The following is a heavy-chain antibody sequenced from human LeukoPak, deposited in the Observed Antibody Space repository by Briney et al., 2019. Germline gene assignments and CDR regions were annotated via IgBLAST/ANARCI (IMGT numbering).Heavy chain of an antibody. CDR1: GFTFSSYE. Sequence: PGGSLRLSCAASGFTFSSYEMNWVRQAPGKGLEWVSFISSSSSAIKYADTVKGRFTISRDNAKNSLYLHMNSLRAEDTAVYYRARGVRFLLYWGQGTLVTVSS. J-gene: IGHJ4*02. D-gene: IGHD3-3*01. CDR2: ISSSSSAI. CDR3: ARGVRFLLY. V-gene: IGHV3-48*03.